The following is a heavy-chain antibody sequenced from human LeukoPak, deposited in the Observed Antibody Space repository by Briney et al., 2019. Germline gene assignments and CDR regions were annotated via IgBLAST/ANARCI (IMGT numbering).Heavy chain of an antibody. D-gene: IGHD3-16*02. CDR2: ISGSGGST. V-gene: IGHV3-23*01. CDR3: AKDYIWGSYRFDY. J-gene: IGHJ4*02. Sequence: PGGSLRLSCAASGFTFSDYYMSWIRQAPGKGLEWVSAISGSGGSTYYADSVKGRFTISRDNSKNTLYLQMNSLRAEDTAVYYCAKDYIWGSYRFDYWSQGTLVTVSS. CDR1: GFTFSDYY.